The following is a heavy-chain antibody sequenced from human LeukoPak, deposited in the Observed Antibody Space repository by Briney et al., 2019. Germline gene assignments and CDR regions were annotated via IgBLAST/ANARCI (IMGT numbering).Heavy chain of an antibody. CDR3: ARESRVHSDFWSGYYTGFDYYYGMDV. CDR1: GFTFSSYS. V-gene: IGHV3-21*01. Sequence: GGSLRLSCAASGFTFSSYSMNWVRQAPGKGLEWVSSISSSSSYIYYADSVKGRFTISRDNAKNSLYLQMNSLRAEDTAVYYCARESRVHSDFWSGYYTGFDYYYGMDVWGQGPTVTVSS. J-gene: IGHJ6*02. CDR2: ISSSSSYI. D-gene: IGHD3-3*01.